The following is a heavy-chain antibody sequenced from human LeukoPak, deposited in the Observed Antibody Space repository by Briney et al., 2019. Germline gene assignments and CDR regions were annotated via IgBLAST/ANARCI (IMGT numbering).Heavy chain of an antibody. CDR1: GLTVSSNH. Sequence: GGSLRLSCAASGLTVSSNHMSWVRQAPGKGLEWVSVIYNGGSTYNADSVKGRFTVSRDNSKNTLYLQMNSLRADDMAVYYCARLYWVSGFDFWGQGTLVTVSS. V-gene: IGHV3-66*01. CDR2: IYNGGST. J-gene: IGHJ4*02. D-gene: IGHD2-8*02. CDR3: ARLYWVSGFDF.